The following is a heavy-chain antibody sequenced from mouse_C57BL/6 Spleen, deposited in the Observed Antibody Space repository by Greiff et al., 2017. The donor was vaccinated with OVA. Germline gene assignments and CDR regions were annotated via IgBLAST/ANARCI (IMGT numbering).Heavy chain of an antibody. CDR2: LSYDGSN. CDR1: GYSITSGYY. D-gene: IGHD2-5*01. J-gene: IGHJ3*01. CDR3: ARGDGYRNYAWFAY. Sequence: EVQLQQSGPGLVKPSQSLSLTCSVTGYSITSGYYWNWIRQFPGNKLEWMGYLSYDGSNKSNPSLKNRLSISRYTSKNQFFLKLNSVTTEDTATYYCARGDGYRNYAWFAYWGQGTLVTVSA. V-gene: IGHV3-6*01.